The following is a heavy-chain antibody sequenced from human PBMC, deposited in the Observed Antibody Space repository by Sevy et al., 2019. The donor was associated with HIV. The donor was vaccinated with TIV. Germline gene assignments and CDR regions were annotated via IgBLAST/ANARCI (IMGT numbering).Heavy chain of an antibody. CDR2: SYHSGYS. J-gene: IGHJ4*02. Sequence: SETLSLTCAVSAYSISSDYYWGWIRQPPGKGLEWIGSSYHSGYSYYNPSFKSRVTISVNTSKNQFSLELSSVTAADTAVYYCARAIGTQVAGRYYFDYWGQGTLVTVSS. CDR3: ARAIGTQVAGRYYFDY. CDR1: AYSISSDYY. D-gene: IGHD6-19*01. V-gene: IGHV4-38-2*01.